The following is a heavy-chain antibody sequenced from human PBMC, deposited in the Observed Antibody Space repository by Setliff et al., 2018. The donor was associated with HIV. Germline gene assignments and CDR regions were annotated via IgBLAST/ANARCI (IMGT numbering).Heavy chain of an antibody. CDR1: RYTFSSYG. V-gene: IGHV1-18*01. Sequence: ASVKVSCKASRYTFSSYGINWVRQAPGQGPEWMGWISAYNGNTNCAQRSRGRVTMTTDTSTNTAYMELRSLRSDDTAVYYCARASWEWEPSAEYFHHWGQGTLVTVSS. CDR3: ARASWEWEPSAEYFHH. D-gene: IGHD1-26*01. CDR2: ISAYNGNT. J-gene: IGHJ1*01.